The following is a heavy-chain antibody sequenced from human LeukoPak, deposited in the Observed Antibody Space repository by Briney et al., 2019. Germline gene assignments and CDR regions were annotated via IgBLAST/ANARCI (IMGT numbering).Heavy chain of an antibody. CDR1: GFTFSSYG. J-gene: IGHJ4*02. V-gene: IGHV3-30*18. CDR2: ISYDGSNK. D-gene: IGHD2-2*01. Sequence: GGSLRLSCAASGFTFSSYGMHWVRQAPGKGLEWVAVISYDGSNKYYADSVKGRFTISRDNSKNTLYLQMNSLRADDTAVYYCAKEGYVPALAYGGEGPLVTLP. CDR3: AKEGYVPALAY.